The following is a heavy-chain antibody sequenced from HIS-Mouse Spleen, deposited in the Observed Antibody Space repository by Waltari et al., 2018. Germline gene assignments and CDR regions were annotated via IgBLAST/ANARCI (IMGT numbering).Heavy chain of an antibody. CDR1: GSTFSSDG. CDR3: AKVNSGSYYFDY. J-gene: IGHJ4*02. D-gene: IGHD1-26*01. V-gene: IGHV3-30*18. Sequence: QVQLVESGGGVVQPGRSLRLSCSASGSTFSSDGMHCVRQAPGKGLEWVAVISYDGSNKYYADSVKGRFTISRDNSKNTLYLQMNSLRAEDTAVYYCAKVNSGSYYFDYWGQGTLVTVSS. CDR2: ISYDGSNK.